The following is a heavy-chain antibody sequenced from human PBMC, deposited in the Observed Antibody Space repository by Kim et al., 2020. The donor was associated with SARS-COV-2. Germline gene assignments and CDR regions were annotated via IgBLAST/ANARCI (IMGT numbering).Heavy chain of an antibody. Sequence: AQKLQGRVTMNTDTSTSTAYMELRGLRSDDTAVYYCARGPYCGGDCYSDYWGQGTLVTVSS. J-gene: IGHJ4*02. V-gene: IGHV1-18*01. CDR3: ARGPYCGGDCYSDY. D-gene: IGHD2-21*02.